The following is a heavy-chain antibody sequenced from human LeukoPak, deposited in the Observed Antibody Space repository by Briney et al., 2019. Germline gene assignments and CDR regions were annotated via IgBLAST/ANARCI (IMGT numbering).Heavy chain of an antibody. Sequence: ASVKVSCKASGYTFSDYYIHWMRQAPGQGLEWMGRINPNSGGTNYARKFQGRATMTRATSITTAYMELSRLTSDGTAVYYCARGLPGGFDPWGQGTLVTVSS. D-gene: IGHD4-11*01. CDR1: GYTFSDYY. CDR2: INPNSGGT. CDR3: ARGLPGGFDP. J-gene: IGHJ5*02. V-gene: IGHV1-2*06.